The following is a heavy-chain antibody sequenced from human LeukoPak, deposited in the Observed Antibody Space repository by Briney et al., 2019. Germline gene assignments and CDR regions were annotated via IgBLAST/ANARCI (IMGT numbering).Heavy chain of an antibody. CDR1: GGSFSGYY. V-gene: IGHV4-34*01. CDR3: ARDLYYYDSSGYWATYYYYMDV. J-gene: IGHJ6*03. CDR2: INHSGST. Sequence: SETLSLTCAVYGGSFSGYYWSWIRQPPGKGLEWIGEINHSGSTNYNPSLKGRVTISVDTSKNQFSLKLSSVTAADTAVYYCARDLYYYDSSGYWATYYYYMDVWGKGTTVTVSS. D-gene: IGHD3-22*01.